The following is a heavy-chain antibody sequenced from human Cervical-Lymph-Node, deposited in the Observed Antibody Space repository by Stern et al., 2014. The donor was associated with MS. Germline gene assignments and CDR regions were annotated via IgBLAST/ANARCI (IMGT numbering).Heavy chain of an antibody. J-gene: IGHJ4*02. Sequence: EMQLVQSGAEVKKTGESLKISCQASGYSFNNQWIAWVRQTPGEGLEWMGIIYPDDSDTRYWPSFQGQVTISADKSSSVAYLQWRRLKTSDTAIYFCAIRRSGFYYFDSWGQGTLVTVSS. D-gene: IGHD3-22*01. CDR1: GYSFNNQW. CDR2: IYPDDSDT. CDR3: AIRRSGFYYFDS. V-gene: IGHV5-51*01.